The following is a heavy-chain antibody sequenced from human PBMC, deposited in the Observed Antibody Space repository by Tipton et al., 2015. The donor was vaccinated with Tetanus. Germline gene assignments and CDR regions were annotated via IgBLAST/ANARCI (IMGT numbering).Heavy chain of an antibody. CDR3: ARAGEGGYDATMGFYCYYMGV. J-gene: IGHJ6*03. CDR1: GASISTYS. Sequence: TLSLTCTVSGASISTYSWTWIRQSPGKGLEWIAYLYFSGNTNYNPSLKTRVTMSPGTSKDQVSLRLNSVTATDTAVYYCARAGEGGYDATMGFYCYYMGVWGKGTTVTVSS. CDR2: LYFSGNT. D-gene: IGHD5-12*01. V-gene: IGHV4-59*01.